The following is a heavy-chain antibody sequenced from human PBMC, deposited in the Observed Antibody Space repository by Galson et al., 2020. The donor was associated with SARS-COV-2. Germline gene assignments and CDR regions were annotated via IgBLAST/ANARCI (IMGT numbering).Heavy chain of an antibody. CDR1: GGSFSGYY. Sequence: SETLSLTCAVYGGSFSGYYWSWIRQPPGKGLEWIGEINHSGSTNYNPSLKSRVTISVDTSKNQFSLKLSSVTAADTAVYYCARGGISRGYCSGGSCTPGYFQHWGQGTLVTVSS. CDR3: ARGGISRGYCSGGSCTPGYFQH. CDR2: INHSGST. V-gene: IGHV4-34*01. J-gene: IGHJ1*01. D-gene: IGHD2-15*01.